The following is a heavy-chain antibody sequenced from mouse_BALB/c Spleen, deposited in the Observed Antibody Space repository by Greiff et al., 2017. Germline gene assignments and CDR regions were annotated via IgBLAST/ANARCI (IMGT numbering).Heavy chain of an antibody. CDR3: ARRGYYVGAMDY. CDR2: ISYSGST. V-gene: IGHV3-2*02. CDR1: GYSITSDYA. J-gene: IGHJ4*01. D-gene: IGHD2-3*01. Sequence: EVKLMESGPGLVKPSQSLSLTCTVTGYSITSDYAWNWIRQFPGNKLEWMGYISYSGSTSYNPSLKSRISITRDTSKNQFFLQLNSVTTEDTATYYCARRGYYVGAMDYWGQGTSVTVSS.